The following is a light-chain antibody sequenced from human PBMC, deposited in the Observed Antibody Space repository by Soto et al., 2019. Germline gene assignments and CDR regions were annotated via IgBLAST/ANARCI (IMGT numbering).Light chain of an antibody. CDR3: QQRSNWPRALT. Sequence: EIVLTQSPATLSLSPGERATLSCRASQSVSSYLAWYQQKPGQAPRLLIYDASNLATGIPARFSGSGSGTDFTLTISSIEPEDFAVYYCQQRSNWPRALTFGGGTKVEIK. CDR2: DAS. CDR1: QSVSSY. V-gene: IGKV3-11*01. J-gene: IGKJ4*01.